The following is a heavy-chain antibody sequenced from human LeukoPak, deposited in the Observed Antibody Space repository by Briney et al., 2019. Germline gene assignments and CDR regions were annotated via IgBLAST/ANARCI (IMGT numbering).Heavy chain of an antibody. D-gene: IGHD1-26*01. V-gene: IGHV1-2*06. CDR2: IDSNTGGT. Sequence: ASVKVSCKTSGYTFTNYYIHWVRQAPGQGLEWMGRIDSNTGGTKSAKNFQGRVTMTRDTSISTAYMALSGLRSDDTAVYYCASLYDIVGTTVDYWGQGTLVTVSS. CDR1: GYTFTNYY. J-gene: IGHJ4*02. CDR3: ASLYDIVGTTVDY.